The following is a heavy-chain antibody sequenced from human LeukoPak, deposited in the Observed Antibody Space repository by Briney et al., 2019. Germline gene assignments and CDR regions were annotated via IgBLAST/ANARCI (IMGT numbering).Heavy chain of an antibody. Sequence: SQTLSLTCAVSGDSVSRNNAAWNWIRQSPSRGLEWLGRTYYRSHWVYHDAGSVKGRITVNPDTSKNQFSLQLKSVIPEDTAVYYCARESVAERFDCWRQGSLVTVSS. D-gene: IGHD1-1*01. CDR3: ARESVAERFDC. J-gene: IGHJ4*02. CDR1: GDSVSRNNAA. CDR2: TYYRSHWVY. V-gene: IGHV6-1*01.